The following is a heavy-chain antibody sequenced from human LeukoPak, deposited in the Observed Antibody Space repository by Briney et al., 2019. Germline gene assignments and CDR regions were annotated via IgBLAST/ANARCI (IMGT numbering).Heavy chain of an antibody. D-gene: IGHD1-26*01. Sequence: PSETLSLTCTVSGGSISSSSYYWGWIRQPPGKGLEWIGSIYYSGGTYYNPSLKSRVTISVDTSKNQFSLKLSSVTAADTAVYYCARDGGATEPDDAFDIWGQGTMVTVSS. CDR1: GGSISSSSYY. J-gene: IGHJ3*02. V-gene: IGHV4-39*07. CDR2: IYYSGGT. CDR3: ARDGGATEPDDAFDI.